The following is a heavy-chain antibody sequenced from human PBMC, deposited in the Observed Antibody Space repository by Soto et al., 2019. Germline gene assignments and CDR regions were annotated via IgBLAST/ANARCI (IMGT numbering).Heavy chain of an antibody. CDR1: GGAISSYY. J-gene: IGHJ5*02. V-gene: IGHV4-59*01. Sequence: QVQLQESGPGLVKPSETLSLTCTVCGGAISSYYWRWIRQPLGKGLEWMGYIYYSGSTNYNPSLKSRVSILVAAFKNQFALKLSSVTAADTAVYYCARGGRIAAAGTTVGWFDPWGQGTLVTVSS. D-gene: IGHD6-13*01. CDR2: IYYSGST. CDR3: ARGGRIAAAGTTVGWFDP.